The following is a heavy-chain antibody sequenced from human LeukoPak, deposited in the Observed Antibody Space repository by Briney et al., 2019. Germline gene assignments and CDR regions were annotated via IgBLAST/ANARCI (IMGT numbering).Heavy chain of an antibody. CDR1: GGSISSGSYY. V-gene: IGHV4-61*02. J-gene: IGHJ3*02. CDR2: IYTSGST. Sequence: SETLSLTCTVSGGSISSGSYYWGWIRQPAGKGPEWIGRIYTSGSTNYTPSLKSRLTISVDTSKNQFSLRLSSVTAADTAVYSCVRHVARAFDIWGQGTKVTVSS. CDR3: VRHVARAFDI.